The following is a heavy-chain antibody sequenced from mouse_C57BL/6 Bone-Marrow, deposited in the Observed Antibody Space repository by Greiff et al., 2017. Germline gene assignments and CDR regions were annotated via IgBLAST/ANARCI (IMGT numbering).Heavy chain of an antibody. J-gene: IGHJ4*01. CDR2: ISDGGSYT. D-gene: IGHD2-3*01. CDR1: GFTFSSYA. Sequence: EVKLQESGGGLVKPGGSLKLSCAASGFTFSSYAMSWVRQTPEKRLEWVATISDGGSYTYYPDNVKGRFTISRDNAKNNLYLQMSHLKSEDTAMYYCARDLDGYSYYYYAMDYWGQGTSVTVSS. V-gene: IGHV5-4*01. CDR3: ARDLDGYSYYYYAMDY.